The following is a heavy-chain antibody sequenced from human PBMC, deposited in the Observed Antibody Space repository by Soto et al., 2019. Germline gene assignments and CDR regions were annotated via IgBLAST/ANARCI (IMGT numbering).Heavy chain of an antibody. Sequence: PSETLSLTCTVSGGSISSSSYSWGWIRQPPGKGLAWIGSFYYSGSTYYNPSLKSRVTISVDTSKNQFSLKLSSVTAADTAVYYCARHQLSWSGSMGYSYSDYRGQGTVVTVSS. D-gene: IGHD3-3*01. CDR1: GGSISSSSYS. CDR2: FYYSGST. CDR3: ARHQLSWSGSMGYSYSDY. J-gene: IGHJ4*02. V-gene: IGHV4-39*01.